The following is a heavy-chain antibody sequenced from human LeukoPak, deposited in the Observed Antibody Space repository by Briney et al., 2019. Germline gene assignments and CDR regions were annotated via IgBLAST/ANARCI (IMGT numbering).Heavy chain of an antibody. CDR1: GYTFTDYY. V-gene: IGHV1-2*02. D-gene: IGHD1-26*01. Sequence: ASVKVSCKASGYTFTDYYMHWVRQAPGQGLEWMGWINPNSGDTNYAQKFQGRVTMTRDTSISTAYMELSRLKSDDTAVYYCARTLGWEMPHFDYWGQGTLVTVSS. CDR3: ARTLGWEMPHFDY. CDR2: INPNSGDT. J-gene: IGHJ4*02.